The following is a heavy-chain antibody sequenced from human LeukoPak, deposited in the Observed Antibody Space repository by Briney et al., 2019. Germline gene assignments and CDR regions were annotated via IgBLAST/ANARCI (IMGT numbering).Heavy chain of an antibody. CDR3: AKSPPLITMIVVVSFDY. D-gene: IGHD3-22*01. CDR1: GFTFSSYA. J-gene: IGHJ4*02. CDR2: ISGSGGST. Sequence: GGSLRLSCAASGFTFSSYAMSWVRQAPGKGLEWVSAISGSGGSTYYADSVKGRFTISRDNSKNTLYLQMNSLRAEDTAVYYCAKSPPLITMIVVVSFDYWGQGTLVTVSS. V-gene: IGHV3-23*01.